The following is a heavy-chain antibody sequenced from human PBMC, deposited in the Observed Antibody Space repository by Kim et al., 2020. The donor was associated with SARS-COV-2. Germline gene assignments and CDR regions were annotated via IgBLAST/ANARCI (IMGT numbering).Heavy chain of an antibody. Sequence: SETLSLTCTVSGGSISSSSYYWGWIRQPPGQGLEWIGSIYYSGSTYYNPSLKSRVTISVDTSKNQFSLKLSSVTAADTAVYYCASVIAAADQYYFDYWGQGTLVTVSS. J-gene: IGHJ4*02. CDR3: ASVIAAADQYYFDY. CDR2: IYYSGST. CDR1: GGSISSSSYY. V-gene: IGHV4-39*01. D-gene: IGHD6-13*01.